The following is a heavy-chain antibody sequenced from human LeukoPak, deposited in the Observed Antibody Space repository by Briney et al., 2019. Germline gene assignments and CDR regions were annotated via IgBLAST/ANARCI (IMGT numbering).Heavy chain of an antibody. V-gene: IGHV5-51*01. Sequence: GESLKISCKGSGYGFTTNWIGWVRQTPGKGLEWMAIIYPGDFDVRYSPSFQGHVTISVDRSISTAYLQWSSLGASDTAMYYCASKMSYDAFDIWGQGTMVTVSS. CDR2: IYPGDFDV. D-gene: IGHD5-24*01. CDR1: GYGFTTNW. CDR3: ASKMSYDAFDI. J-gene: IGHJ3*02.